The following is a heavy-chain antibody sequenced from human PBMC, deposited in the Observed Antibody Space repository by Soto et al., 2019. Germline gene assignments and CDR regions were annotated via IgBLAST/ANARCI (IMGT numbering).Heavy chain of an antibody. CDR1: GFTFGSYG. D-gene: IGHD3-9*01. CDR2: ISYDGSNT. Sequence: PGGSLRLSCAASGFTFGSYGMHWVRQAPGKGLEWVAVISYDGSNTYYADSVKGRFTISRDNSKNTLYLQMNSLRAEDTAVYYCAKVYYDILTGYSAPYYYYGMDVWGQGTTVTGSS. J-gene: IGHJ6*02. V-gene: IGHV3-30*18. CDR3: AKVYYDILTGYSAPYYYYGMDV.